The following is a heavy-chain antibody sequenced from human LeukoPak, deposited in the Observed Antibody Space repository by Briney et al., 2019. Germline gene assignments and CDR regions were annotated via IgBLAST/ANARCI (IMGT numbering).Heavy chain of an antibody. CDR3: ASRVSAMYFDS. CDR1: GFTFSTYG. V-gene: IGHV3-30*02. D-gene: IGHD5/OR15-5a*01. Sequence: GGSLRLSCAASGFTFSTYGMHWVRQAPGKGLEWVAFINYVESNKYYADSVKGRFTISRDNSKNTLYLQMNSLRVEDTAVYYCASRVSAMYFDSWGQGTLVTVSS. CDR2: INYVESNK. J-gene: IGHJ4*02.